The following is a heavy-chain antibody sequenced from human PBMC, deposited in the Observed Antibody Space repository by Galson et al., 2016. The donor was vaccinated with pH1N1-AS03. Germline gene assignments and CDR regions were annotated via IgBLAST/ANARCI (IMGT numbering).Heavy chain of an antibody. CDR3: AREGDFPDNNGHPLFDH. CDR1: GGSLNNYY. D-gene: IGHD3-22*01. CDR2: IYVSGNT. Sequence: ETLSLTCTVSGGSLNNYYWSWVRQPAGKGLEWIGRIYVSGNTNYNPSLKSRVTISLDTSKSQFSLRLTSVTAADTAVYFCAREGDFPDNNGHPLFDHWGQGTLVTVSP. V-gene: IGHV4-4*07. J-gene: IGHJ4*02.